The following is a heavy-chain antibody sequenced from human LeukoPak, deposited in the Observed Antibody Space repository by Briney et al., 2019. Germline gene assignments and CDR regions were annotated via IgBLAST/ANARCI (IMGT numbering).Heavy chain of an antibody. CDR1: GGSFSGYY. CDR3: ATGIAVGTNYFDY. J-gene: IGHJ4*02. Sequence: SETLSLTCAVYGGSFSGYYWSWIRQPPGKGLEWIGEINHSGSTNYNLSLKSRVTISVDTSKNQFSLKLSSVTAADTAVYYCATGIAVGTNYFDYWGQGTLVTVSS. V-gene: IGHV4-34*01. CDR2: INHSGST. D-gene: IGHD6-19*01.